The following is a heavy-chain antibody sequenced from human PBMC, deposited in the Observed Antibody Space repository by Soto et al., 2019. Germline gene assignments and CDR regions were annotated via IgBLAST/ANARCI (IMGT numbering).Heavy chain of an antibody. CDR1: GYSFSNYW. V-gene: IGHV5-51*01. D-gene: IGHD6-19*01. Sequence: GESLKISCKGSGYSFSNYWIAWVRQMPGKGLEWMGIIFPADSDTKYSPSFQGQVTISADKSISTAYLQWSSLKASDTAMYYCARHGAAIWLGYWGQGTLVTVSS. CDR2: IFPADSDT. J-gene: IGHJ4*02. CDR3: ARHGAAIWLGY.